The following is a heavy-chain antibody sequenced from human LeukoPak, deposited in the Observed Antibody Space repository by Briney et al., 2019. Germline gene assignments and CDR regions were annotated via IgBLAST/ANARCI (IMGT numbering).Heavy chain of an antibody. CDR3: ARAIVGATTGPFDY. D-gene: IGHD1-26*01. J-gene: IGHJ4*02. V-gene: IGHV1-69*13. Sequence: ASVKVSCKASGGTFSSYALSWVRQAPGQGLEWMGGIIPIFGTANYAQKFQGRVTITADESTSTAHMELSSLRSEDTAVYYCARAIVGATTGPFDYWGQGTLVTVSS. CDR2: IIPIFGTA. CDR1: GGTFSSYA.